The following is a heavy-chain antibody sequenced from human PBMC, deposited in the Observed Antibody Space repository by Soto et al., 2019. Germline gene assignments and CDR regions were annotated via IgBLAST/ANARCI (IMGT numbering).Heavy chain of an antibody. CDR3: ARKYRIAVAGMFFDF. CDR1: GFIFSNYV. J-gene: IGHJ4*02. CDR2: ISSSGGSA. D-gene: IGHD6-19*01. Sequence: PGGSLRLSSAASGFIFSNYVMSWVRQVSGKGLEWVSGISSSGGSAFYADSVKGRFTISRDNSRNTLYLQINSLRVEDTAVYYCARKYRIAVAGMFFDFWGQGT. V-gene: IGHV3-23*01.